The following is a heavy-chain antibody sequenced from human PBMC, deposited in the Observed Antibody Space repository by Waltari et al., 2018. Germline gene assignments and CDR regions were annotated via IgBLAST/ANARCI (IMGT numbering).Heavy chain of an antibody. V-gene: IGHV3-11*01. CDR2: ISDNSDTI. CDR1: GFSFSDSY. Sequence: QVQLVESGGGLVKPGGSLRLSCAASGFSFSDSYMSWIRQAPGRGLEWISYISDNSDTIYYTDSVKGRFTIARDDAKNSVYLQMDSLRAEDTAVYYCASRVGFHYWGQGTQVTVSS. D-gene: IGHD1-26*01. J-gene: IGHJ4*02. CDR3: ASRVGFHY.